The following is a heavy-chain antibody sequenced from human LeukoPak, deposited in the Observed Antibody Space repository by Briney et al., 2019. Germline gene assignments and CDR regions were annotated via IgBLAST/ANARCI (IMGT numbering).Heavy chain of an antibody. D-gene: IGHD3-22*01. CDR2: INPNSGGT. V-gene: IGHV1-2*02. Sequence: ASVKVSCKASGYTFTGYYMHWVRQAPGQGLEWMGWINPNSGGTNYAQKFQGRVTMTRDTSISTAYMELSRLRSDDTAVYYCARVRPRYYYDSSGYSDYWGQETLVTVSS. CDR3: ARVRPRYYYDSSGYSDY. J-gene: IGHJ4*02. CDR1: GYTFTGYY.